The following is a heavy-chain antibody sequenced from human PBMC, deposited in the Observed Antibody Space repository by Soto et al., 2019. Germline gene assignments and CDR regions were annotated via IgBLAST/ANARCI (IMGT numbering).Heavy chain of an antibody. CDR3: ARDAKTTYNSHSYYYYYMDV. J-gene: IGHJ6*03. V-gene: IGHV3-21*01. CDR2: ISSSSSYI. Sequence: EVQLVESGGGLVKPGGSLRLSCAASGFTFSSYSMNWVRQAPGKGLEWVSSISSSSSYIYYADSVKGRFTISRDNAKNSLYLQMNSLRAEDTAVYYCARDAKTTYNSHSYYYYYMDVWGKGTTVTVSS. D-gene: IGHD4-17*01. CDR1: GFTFSSYS.